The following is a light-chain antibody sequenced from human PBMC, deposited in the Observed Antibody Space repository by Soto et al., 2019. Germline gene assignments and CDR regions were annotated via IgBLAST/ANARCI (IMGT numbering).Light chain of an antibody. V-gene: IGKV4-1*01. J-gene: IGKJ2*01. Sequence: DIVMTQSPDSLAVSLGERATINCKSSQSILYSSNNKNYLAWYQQKPGQPPKLLIYWASTRESGVPDRFSGSGSGTDFSLTFGSLRAEDVAVYYCQQYYGATYTFGQGANLEMK. CDR3: QQYYGATYT. CDR2: WAS. CDR1: QSILYSSNNKNY.